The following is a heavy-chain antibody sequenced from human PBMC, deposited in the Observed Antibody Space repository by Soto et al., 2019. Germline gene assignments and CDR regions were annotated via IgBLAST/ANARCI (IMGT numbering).Heavy chain of an antibody. V-gene: IGHV1-2*02. CDR3: ARHQDSSGWFRGMDV. Sequence: ASVKVSCKASGYTFTGYYMHWVRQAPGQGLEWMGWINPNSGGTNYAQKFKGRVTMTRDTSISTAYMELSRLRSDDTAVYYCARHQDSSGWFRGMDVWGQGTTVTVSS. CDR2: INPNSGGT. J-gene: IGHJ6*02. D-gene: IGHD6-19*01. CDR1: GYTFTGYY.